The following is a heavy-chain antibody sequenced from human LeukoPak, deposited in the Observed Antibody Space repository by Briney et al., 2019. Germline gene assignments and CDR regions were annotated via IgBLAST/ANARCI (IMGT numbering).Heavy chain of an antibody. J-gene: IGHJ4*02. Sequence: SQTLSLTCAISGDSVSSNSAAWNWIRQSPSRGLEWLGRTYYKSRWNNDYAVSVKGRISINPDTSKNQFSLQLNSLTSEDTAVYYCARGPYIWGLSGYHFDYWGQGTLVSVSS. D-gene: IGHD5-12*01. V-gene: IGHV6-1*01. CDR2: TYYKSRWNN. CDR1: GDSVSSNSAA. CDR3: ARGPYIWGLSGYHFDY.